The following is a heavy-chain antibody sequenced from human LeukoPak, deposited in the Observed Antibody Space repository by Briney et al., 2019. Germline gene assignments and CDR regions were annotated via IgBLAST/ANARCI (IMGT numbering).Heavy chain of an antibody. J-gene: IGHJ3*01. CDR3: ARPTTSGWYPH. CDR1: GFTFSYYD. Sequence: GGSLRLSCAASGFTFSYYDMNWIRQAPGTGLEGVSYITGSSSSKYYADSVKGRFTISRDNAKNSLYLQMTSLRAEDTAVYYCARPTTSGWYPHWGQGTMVTVSS. D-gene: IGHD6-19*01. V-gene: IGHV3-48*01. CDR2: ITGSSSSK.